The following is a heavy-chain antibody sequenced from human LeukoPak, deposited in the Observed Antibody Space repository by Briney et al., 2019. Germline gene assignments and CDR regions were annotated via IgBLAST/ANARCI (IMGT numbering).Heavy chain of an antibody. D-gene: IGHD6-13*01. CDR2: ISYDGSNK. CDR1: GFTFSSYA. Sequence: GGTLRLSCAASGFTFSSYAMHWVRQAPGKGLEWVAVISYDGSNKYYADSVKGRFTISRDNSKNTLYLQMNSLRAEDTAVYYCARLPAIEAAGLLWGGLDYWGQGTLVTVSS. V-gene: IGHV3-30*01. J-gene: IGHJ4*02. CDR3: ARLPAIEAAGLLWGGLDY.